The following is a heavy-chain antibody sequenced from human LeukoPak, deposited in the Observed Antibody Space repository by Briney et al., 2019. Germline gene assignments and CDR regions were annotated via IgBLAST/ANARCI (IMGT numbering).Heavy chain of an antibody. Sequence: PGGSLRLSCAASGFTFSSYSMNWVRQAPGKGLEWVSYISSSSSTIYYADSVKGRFTISRDNAKNSLYLQMNSLRAEDTAVYYCARDSGSYWSDWGQGTLVTVSS. V-gene: IGHV3-48*04. D-gene: IGHD1-26*01. CDR2: ISSSSSTI. CDR1: GFTFSSYS. CDR3: ARDSGSYWSD. J-gene: IGHJ4*02.